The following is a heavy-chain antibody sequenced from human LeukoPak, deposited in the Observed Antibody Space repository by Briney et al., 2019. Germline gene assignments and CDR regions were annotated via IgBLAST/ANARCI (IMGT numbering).Heavy chain of an antibody. CDR3: ARGDGYNFFDY. V-gene: IGHV3-53*01. CDR2: FYVGGAT. Sequence: PGGSLRLSCAVSGFTYSSYEMSWVRQAPGKGLEWVSVFYVGGATYYADSVKGRFTISRDNSENTLYLQMKSLRAEDTAVYYCARGDGYNFFDYWGQGTLVTVSS. J-gene: IGHJ4*02. D-gene: IGHD5-24*01. CDR1: GFTYSSYE.